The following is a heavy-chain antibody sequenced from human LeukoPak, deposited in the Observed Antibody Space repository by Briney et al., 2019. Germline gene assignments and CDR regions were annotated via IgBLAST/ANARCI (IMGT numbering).Heavy chain of an antibody. J-gene: IGHJ4*02. D-gene: IGHD4-17*01. V-gene: IGHV4-59*01. CDR1: GGSISGSY. CDR3: ARGIESYGDYGY. CDR2: MYNSGST. Sequence: SETLSLPCTVPGGSISGSYWSWIRQPPGKGLEWIAYMYNSGSTNYNPSLKSRVTISIDTSKNQFSLKLSSLTAADTAIYYCARGIESYGDYGYWGQGILVTVSS.